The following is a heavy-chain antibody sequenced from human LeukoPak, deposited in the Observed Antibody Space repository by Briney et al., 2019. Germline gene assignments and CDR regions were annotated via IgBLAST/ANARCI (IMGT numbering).Heavy chain of an antibody. CDR1: GYTFTSYG. V-gene: IGHV1-18*01. D-gene: IGHD1/OR15-1a*01. Sequence: GASVKVSCKASGYTFTSYGISWVRQAPGQGLEWMGRISAYNGNTNYAQKLQGRVTMTTDTSTSTAYMELRSLRSDDTAVYYCARDRGWNRYYYYMDVWGKGTTVTVSS. J-gene: IGHJ6*03. CDR3: ARDRGWNRYYYYMDV. CDR2: ISAYNGNT.